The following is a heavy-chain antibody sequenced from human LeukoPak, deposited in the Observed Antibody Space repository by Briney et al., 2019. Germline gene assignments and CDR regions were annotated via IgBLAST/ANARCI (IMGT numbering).Heavy chain of an antibody. V-gene: IGHV4-34*01. CDR2: INHSGGT. D-gene: IGHD2-21*01. CDR1: GGSFSGYY. J-gene: IGHJ3*02. CDR3: ARECSRWCAFDI. Sequence: MTSETLSLTCAVYGGSFSGYYWSWIRQPPGKGLEWIGEINHSGGTNYNPSLKSRVTISVDTSKNQFSLKLSSVTAADTAVYYCARECSRWCAFDIWGQGTMVTVSS.